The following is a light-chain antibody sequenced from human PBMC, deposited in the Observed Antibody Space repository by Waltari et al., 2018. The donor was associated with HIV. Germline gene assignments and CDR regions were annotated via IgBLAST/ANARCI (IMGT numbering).Light chain of an antibody. J-gene: IGKJ4*01. CDR2: WAS. CDR1: QSVLYGSDNKNY. CDR3: HQYFTASWT. Sequence: DIMMTQSPDSLTVSLGERATIKCRSSQSVLYGSDNKNYLAWYQQKPGQSPKVLFYWASSRESGVPDRFSASGSGTDFTLTINSPQAEDVAVYFCHQYFTASWTFGRGTTVQI. V-gene: IGKV4-1*01.